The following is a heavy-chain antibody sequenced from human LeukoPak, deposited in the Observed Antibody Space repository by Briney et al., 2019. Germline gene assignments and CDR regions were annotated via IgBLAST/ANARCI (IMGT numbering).Heavy chain of an antibody. CDR3: ARAGNRGYSYGQGVFDY. J-gene: IGHJ4*02. Sequence: SETLSLTCAVSGGSISSYNWWSWARQPPGKGLEWIGEIHHSGTTNYNPSLKSRVTISVDKSKNQFSLKLSSVTAADTAVYYCARAGNRGYSYGQGVFDYWGQGTLVTVSS. V-gene: IGHV4-4*02. CDR2: IHHSGTT. D-gene: IGHD5-18*01. CDR1: GGSISSYNW.